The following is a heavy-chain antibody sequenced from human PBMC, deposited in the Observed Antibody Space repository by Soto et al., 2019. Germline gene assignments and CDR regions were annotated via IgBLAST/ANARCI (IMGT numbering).Heavy chain of an antibody. V-gene: IGHV3-66*01. CDR1: RFTVSSNY. Sequence: GGSMRLSCTVSRFTVSSNYMNWVRQAPGKGLAWVSVIYSDGATDYADSVKGRFTISRDNSKNTLYLQMNDLRAEDTALYYCARPLGARNAYDIWGEGTMVTVSS. CDR3: ARPLGARNAYDI. D-gene: IGHD1-26*01. CDR2: IYSDGAT. J-gene: IGHJ3*02.